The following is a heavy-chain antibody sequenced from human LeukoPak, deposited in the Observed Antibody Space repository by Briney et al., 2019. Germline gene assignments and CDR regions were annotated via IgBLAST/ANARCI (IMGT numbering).Heavy chain of an antibody. Sequence: SETLSLTCTVSGGXISSYYCSWIRQPPGKGLEWIGYIYYSGSTNYNPSLKSRVTISVDTSKNQFSLKLSSVTAADTAVYYCARDQDGYNSLDYWGQGTLVTVSS. CDR1: GGXISSYY. V-gene: IGHV4-59*01. CDR3: ARDQDGYNSLDY. J-gene: IGHJ4*02. CDR2: IYYSGST. D-gene: IGHD5-24*01.